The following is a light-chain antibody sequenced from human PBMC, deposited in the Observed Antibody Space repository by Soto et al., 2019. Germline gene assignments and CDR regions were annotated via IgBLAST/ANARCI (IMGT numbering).Light chain of an antibody. CDR1: QNINSN. CDR2: GAS. CDR3: QQYYDWPET. Sequence: EIVMTQSPATLSVSPGEGATLSCRASQNINSNLAWYQQNPGQAPRLLIYGASTRATGIPARFSGSGSGTEFTLTSGSLQSEDFAVYYCQQYYDWPETFGQGTKVETK. J-gene: IGKJ1*01. V-gene: IGKV3-15*01.